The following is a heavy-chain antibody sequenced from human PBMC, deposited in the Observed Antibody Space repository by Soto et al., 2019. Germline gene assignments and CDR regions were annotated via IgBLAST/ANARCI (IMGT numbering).Heavy chain of an antibody. CDR2: IWYDGSNK. Sequence: QVQLVESGGGVVQPGRSLRLSCAASGFTFSSYGMHWVRQAPGKGLEWVAVIWYDGSNKYYADSVKGRFTISRDNSKNTLYLQMNSLRAEDTAVYYCAREDIVLVPAAGDYYYYGMDVWGQGTTVTVSS. CDR3: AREDIVLVPAAGDYYYYGMDV. J-gene: IGHJ6*02. CDR1: GFTFSSYG. V-gene: IGHV3-33*01. D-gene: IGHD2-2*01.